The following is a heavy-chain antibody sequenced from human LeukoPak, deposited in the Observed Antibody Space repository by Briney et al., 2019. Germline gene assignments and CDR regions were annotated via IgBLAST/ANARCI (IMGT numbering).Heavy chain of an antibody. CDR1: GGSITAYY. CDR3: ARDLGGYPFFMDV. V-gene: IGHV4-34*01. J-gene: IGHJ6*03. CDR2: INHSRGT. Sequence: SETLSLTCSVYGGSITAYYWSWIRQPPGKGLEWIGEINHSRGTKYNPSLESRVTILLDASKNEFSLNLTSVTAADTAVYFCARDLGGYPFFMDVWGRGTTVIVSS. D-gene: IGHD2-15*01.